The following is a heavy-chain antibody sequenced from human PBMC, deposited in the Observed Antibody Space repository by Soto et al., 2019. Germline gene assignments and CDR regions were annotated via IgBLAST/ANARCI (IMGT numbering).Heavy chain of an antibody. D-gene: IGHD2-21*01. CDR1: GYTFTSSD. V-gene: IGHV1-8*01. CDR3: AKGNGPAVCGGDHCDWGGWFDP. Sequence: QVQLVQSGAEVKKPGASVKVSCKTSGYTFTSSDINWVRQATGQGLEWMGWMNTSSGNTGYGQKFQGRVTMSRNASKNKAYMEQSSLKFEGTAVYYCAKGNGPAVCGGDHCDWGGWFDPWGQGTPVTVSS. J-gene: IGHJ5*02. CDR2: MNTSSGNT.